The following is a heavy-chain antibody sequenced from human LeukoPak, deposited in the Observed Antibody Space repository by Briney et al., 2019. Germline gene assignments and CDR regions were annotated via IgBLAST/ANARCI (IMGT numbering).Heavy chain of an antibody. CDR1: GGSISSGGYY. Sequence: SETLSLTCTVSGGSISSGGYYWSWIRWHPGKGLEWIGYIYYSGSTYYNPSPKSRVTISVDTSKNQFSLKLSSVTAADTAVYYCARDPKAMVRGENYYYYGMDVWGQGTTVTVSS. J-gene: IGHJ6*02. CDR3: ARDPKAMVRGENYYYYGMDV. CDR2: IYYSGST. V-gene: IGHV4-31*03. D-gene: IGHD3-10*01.